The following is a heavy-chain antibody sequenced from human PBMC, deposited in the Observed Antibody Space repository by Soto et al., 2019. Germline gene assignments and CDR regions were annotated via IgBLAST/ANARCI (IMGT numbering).Heavy chain of an antibody. V-gene: IGHV4-39*01. CDR2: IYHTGST. CDR3: ARPYFSSSYIFDY. D-gene: IGHD6-6*01. CDR1: GDSISRSTYY. J-gene: IGHJ4*02. Sequence: SETLSLTCTVSGDSISRSTYYWGWIRQPPGKGLEWIGCIYHTGSTYYNPSLKSRVTIFVDTSQNQFSLKLSSVTAADTAVYYCARPYFSSSYIFDYWGQGILVTVSS.